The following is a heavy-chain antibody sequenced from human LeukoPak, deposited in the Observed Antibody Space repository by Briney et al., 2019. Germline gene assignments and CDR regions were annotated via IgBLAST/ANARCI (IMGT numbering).Heavy chain of an antibody. CDR2: ISKSGKT. J-gene: IGHJ5*02. Sequence: GTLCLTCVVSGGSVSSYYWSWIRQAPGKGLEWMAYISKSGKTNYNPSLKSRVTISADASRHQSSLKLTSLTAADTAVYHCARSGQYRSGWYSGFDPWGQGTLVTVSS. V-gene: IGHV4-59*08. D-gene: IGHD6-19*01. CDR3: ARSGQYRSGWYSGFDP. CDR1: GGSVSSYY.